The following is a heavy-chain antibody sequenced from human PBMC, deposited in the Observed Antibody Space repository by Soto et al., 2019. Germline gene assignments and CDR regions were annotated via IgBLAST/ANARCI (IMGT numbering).Heavy chain of an antibody. V-gene: IGHV3-30-3*01. D-gene: IGHD3-3*01. CDR3: ARQTAEGIFPHRGAFGY. J-gene: IGHJ4*02. Sequence: QVHLVESGGGVVQPGRSLRLSCAASGFTFSKYALHWVRQAPGKGLEWLALISYDGTNKYYADSVKARFTISRDNSKNTLYLEMNSLRTEDAAVYYCARQTAEGIFPHRGAFGYWGQGTLVTVSS. CDR1: GFTFSKYA. CDR2: ISYDGTNK.